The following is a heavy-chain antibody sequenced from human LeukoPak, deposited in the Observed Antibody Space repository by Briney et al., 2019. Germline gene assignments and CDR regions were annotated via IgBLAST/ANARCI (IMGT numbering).Heavy chain of an antibody. CDR1: GDTFSSHT. Sequence: SVKVSCKASGDTFSSHTINWVRQAPGQGLEWMGRIIPFIGVTKYAQKFQARVTITADKSTSTAYMELSSLKSEDTAVYYCARGYCTSTTCYMYNWLDPWGQGTLVTVSS. J-gene: IGHJ5*02. CDR3: ARGYCTSTTCYMYNWLDP. D-gene: IGHD2-2*02. V-gene: IGHV1-69*02. CDR2: IIPFIGVT.